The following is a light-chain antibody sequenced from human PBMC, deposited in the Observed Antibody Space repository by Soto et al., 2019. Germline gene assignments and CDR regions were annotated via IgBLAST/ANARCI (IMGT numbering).Light chain of an antibody. CDR1: NIGIKI. CDR3: QLWDSNSGV. J-gene: IGLJ3*02. CDR2: GGS. Sequence: SYELTQSVSVSVALGQTARITCGGNNIGIKIVHWYQHKPGQAPVLVIYGGSNRPSQIPERFSGSNSGNTATLTIRRAQAGDEADYYCQLWDSNSGVFGGGTKLTVL. V-gene: IGLV3-9*01.